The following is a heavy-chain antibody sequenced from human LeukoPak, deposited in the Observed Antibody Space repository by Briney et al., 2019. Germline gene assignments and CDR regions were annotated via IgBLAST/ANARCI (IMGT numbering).Heavy chain of an antibody. CDR1: GFTFSSYA. J-gene: IGHJ4*02. CDR3: ARALGRPDRPDY. Sequence: GSLRLSCAASGFTFSSYAMHWVRQAPGKGLEWVAVISYDGSNKYYADSVKGRFTISRDNSKNTLYLQMNSLRAEDTAVYYCARALGRPDRPDYWGQGTLVTVSS. CDR2: ISYDGSNK. V-gene: IGHV3-30-3*01. D-gene: IGHD3-10*01.